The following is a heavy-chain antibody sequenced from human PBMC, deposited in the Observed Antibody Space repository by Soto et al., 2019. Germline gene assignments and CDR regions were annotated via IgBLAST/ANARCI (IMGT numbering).Heavy chain of an antibody. CDR2: IIPIFGTA. V-gene: IGHV1-69*06. D-gene: IGHD3-3*01. CDR3: ARGDTIFGVVPDMRNVDY. Sequence: QVQLVQSGAEVKKPGSSVKVSCKASGGTFSSYAISWVRQAPGQGLEWMGGIIPIFGTANYAQKFQGRVTITADKSTSTAYMELSSLRSEDTAVYYCARGDTIFGVVPDMRNVDYWGQGTLVTVSS. J-gene: IGHJ4*02. CDR1: GGTFSSYA.